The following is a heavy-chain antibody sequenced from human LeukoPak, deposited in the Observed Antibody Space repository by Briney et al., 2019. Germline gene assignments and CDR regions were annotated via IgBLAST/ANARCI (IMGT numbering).Heavy chain of an antibody. CDR1: GFTFSSYG. D-gene: IGHD1-1*01. CDR2: ISYDGSNK. J-gene: IGHJ4*02. Sequence: SRSLRLSCAASGFTFSSYGMHWVRQAPGKGLEWVAVISYDGSNKYYADSVKGRFTISRDNSKNTLYLQMNSLRAEDTAVYYCAKDLTTTGTTAFDYWGQGTLVTVRS. V-gene: IGHV3-30*18. CDR3: AKDLTTTGTTAFDY.